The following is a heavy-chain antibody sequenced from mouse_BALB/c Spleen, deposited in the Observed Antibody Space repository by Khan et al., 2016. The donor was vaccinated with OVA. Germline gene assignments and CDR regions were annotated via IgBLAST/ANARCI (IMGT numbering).Heavy chain of an antibody. D-gene: IGHD1-1*01. J-gene: IGHJ2*01. CDR2: IDPETGGT. V-gene: IGHV1-15*01. Sequence: QVRLQQSGAELVRPGASVTLSCKASGYTFTDYEMHWVKQTPVHGLEWIGAIDPETGGTAYNQKFKGKATLTADKSSSTAYMELRSLTSEDSAVYYCTRSYDGSSGFDYWGQGTTLTVSS. CDR1: GYTFTDYE. CDR3: TRSYDGSSGFDY.